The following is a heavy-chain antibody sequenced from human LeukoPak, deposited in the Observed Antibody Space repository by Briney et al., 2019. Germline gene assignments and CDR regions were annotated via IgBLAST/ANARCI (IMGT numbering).Heavy chain of an antibody. CDR1: DDSITIYY. CDR2: MYNTVST. Sequence: SETLSLTCTVSDDSITIYYWTWIRQPPGKGLEWIGFMYNTVSTKYNPSLESRVTMSVDMSKNQFSLNLRSVTAADTAVYYCAKYYCSGQCSHFDYWGQGTLVTVSS. J-gene: IGHJ4*02. V-gene: IGHV4-59*12. D-gene: IGHD2-15*01. CDR3: AKYYCSGQCSHFDY.